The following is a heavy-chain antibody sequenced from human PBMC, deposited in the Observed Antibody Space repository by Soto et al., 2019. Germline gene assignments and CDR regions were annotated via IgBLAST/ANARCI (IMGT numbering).Heavy chain of an antibody. CDR2: LNSDSTTT. Sequence: GGSLRLSCAASGFTFNDYWMHWVRQGPGRGLLWVSRLNSDSTTTNYADSVKGRFTISRDNAKNTLYLQMNSLRDEDTAVYYCARDKRDDFWSGRDYYYYGMDVWGQGTTVTVSS. CDR3: ARDKRDDFWSGRDYYYYGMDV. J-gene: IGHJ6*02. CDR1: GFTFNDYW. D-gene: IGHD3-3*01. V-gene: IGHV3-74*01.